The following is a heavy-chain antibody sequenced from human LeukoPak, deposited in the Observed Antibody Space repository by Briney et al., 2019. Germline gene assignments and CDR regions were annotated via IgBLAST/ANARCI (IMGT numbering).Heavy chain of an antibody. CDR3: ARDYDSSGPDAFDI. D-gene: IGHD3-22*01. Sequence: GGSLRLPCAASGFTFSSYSMNWVRQAPGKGLEWVSSISSSSSYIYYADSVKGRFTISRDNAKNSLYLQMNSLRAEGTAVYYCARDYDSSGPDAFDIWGQGTMVTVSS. CDR2: ISSSSSYI. J-gene: IGHJ3*02. CDR1: GFTFSSYS. V-gene: IGHV3-21*01.